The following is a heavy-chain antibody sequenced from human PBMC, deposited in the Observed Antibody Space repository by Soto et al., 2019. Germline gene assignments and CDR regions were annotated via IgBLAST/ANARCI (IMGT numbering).Heavy chain of an antibody. J-gene: IGHJ4*02. Sequence: EVQLLESGGGLVQPGGSLRLSCAASGFTFTSYAMRWVRQAPGKGLEWVSAISGSGGSTYYADSVKGRFTISRDNSKNTLYLQMNSLRAEDTAVYYCARHSGYGVLGDYWGQGTLVTVSS. CDR1: GFTFTSYA. CDR3: ARHSGYGVLGDY. V-gene: IGHV3-23*01. D-gene: IGHD5-12*01. CDR2: ISGSGGST.